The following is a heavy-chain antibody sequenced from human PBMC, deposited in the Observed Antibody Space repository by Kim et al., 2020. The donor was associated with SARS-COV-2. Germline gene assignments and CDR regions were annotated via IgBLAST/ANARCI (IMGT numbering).Heavy chain of an antibody. V-gene: IGHV3-53*01. CDR1: GFTVSSNY. D-gene: IGHD5-12*01. CDR3: ARVPLSNGGYDGAYFDY. J-gene: IGHJ4*02. CDR2: IYSGGST. Sequence: GGSLRLSCAASGFTVSSNYMSWVRQAPGKGLEWGSVIYSGGSTYYADSVKGRFTISRDNSKNTLYLQMNSLRAEDTAVYYCARVPLSNGGYDGAYFDYWGQGTLVTVSS.